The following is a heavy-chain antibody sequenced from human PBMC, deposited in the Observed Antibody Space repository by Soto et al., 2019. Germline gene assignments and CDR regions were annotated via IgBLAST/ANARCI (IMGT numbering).Heavy chain of an antibody. J-gene: IGHJ4*02. CDR3: ARNPLDYYDSSGDAEGY. V-gene: IGHV4-34*01. Sequence: SETLSRTCAVYGGSFSGYYWSWIRQPPGKGLEWIGEINHSGSTNYNPSLKSRVTISVDTSKNQFSLKLSSATAADTAVYYCARNPLDYYDSSGDAEGYWGQGTRFTVAS. CDR1: GGSFSGYY. D-gene: IGHD3-22*01. CDR2: INHSGST.